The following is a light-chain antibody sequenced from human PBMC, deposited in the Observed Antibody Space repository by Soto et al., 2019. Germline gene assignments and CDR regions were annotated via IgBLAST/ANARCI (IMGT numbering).Light chain of an antibody. Sequence: QSVLTQPPSMSGAPGQRVTISCTGSSSNIGAGYDVHWYQLLPGTAPKLLIYGNTNRPSGVPDRFSGSKSGTSASLAITGLRAEDDDDYYCQSHDSSLNSWVFGGGTKLTVL. CDR3: QSHDSSLNSWV. CDR1: SSNIGAGYD. J-gene: IGLJ3*02. V-gene: IGLV1-40*01. CDR2: GNT.